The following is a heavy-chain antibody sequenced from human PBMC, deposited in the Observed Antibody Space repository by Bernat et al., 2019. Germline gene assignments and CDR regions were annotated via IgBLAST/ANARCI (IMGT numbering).Heavy chain of an antibody. CDR3: GRDPDY. V-gene: IGHV3-7*01. J-gene: IGHJ4*02. CDR1: GFIFSRYW. CDR2: IKPDGSEK. Sequence: EVQVVESGGDVVQPGGSLRLSCAASGFIFSRYWMNWVRQAPGKGLEWVASIKPDGSEKDYVESVKGRFTISRDNAKSSLYLQMNSLRVEDTAVYYCGRDPDYWGPGTLVTVSS.